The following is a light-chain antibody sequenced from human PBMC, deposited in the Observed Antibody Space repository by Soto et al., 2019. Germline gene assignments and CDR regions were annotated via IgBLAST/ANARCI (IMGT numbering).Light chain of an antibody. CDR1: QSLSSW. V-gene: IGKV1-5*03. CDR2: KAS. CDR3: QQYNSFPYA. Sequence: DIQMTQSPSTLSASVGDRVTITCRASQSLSSWLAWYQQHPGKAPNLLIYKASSLESGVPARFSGSGSGTEFTLTISSLQPDDFATYYCQQYNSFPYAFGQGTKLEIK. J-gene: IGKJ2*01.